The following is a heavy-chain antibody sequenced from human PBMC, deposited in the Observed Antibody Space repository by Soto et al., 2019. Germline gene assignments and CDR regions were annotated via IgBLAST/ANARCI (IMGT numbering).Heavy chain of an antibody. J-gene: IGHJ6*02. CDR3: ARGGYSSSRYAMDV. V-gene: IGHV4-59*01. CDR2: INYSGST. CDR1: GGFISSYY. Sequence: SETLSLTCSVSGGFISSYYWSWVRQPPGKGLEWIGYINYSGSTSHNPSLKSRVTISVDKSKNQFSLNLSSVTAADTAMYYCARGGYSSSRYAMDVWDQGTTVTVSS. D-gene: IGHD6-13*01.